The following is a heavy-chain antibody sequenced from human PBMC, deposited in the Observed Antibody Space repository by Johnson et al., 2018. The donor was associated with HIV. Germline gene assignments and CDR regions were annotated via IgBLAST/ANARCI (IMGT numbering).Heavy chain of an antibody. CDR2: INWNGGSI. CDR1: GFTFDYYG. J-gene: IGHJ3*02. D-gene: IGHD3-10*02. CDR3: AKDIALRYYYVLRGAVDI. Sequence: MQLVESGGGVVRPGGSLRLSCAASGFTFDYYGMSWVRQAPGKGLEWVSGINWNGGSIGYADSVKGRFTISRDNAKNSLYLQMNSLRAEDTALYYCAKDIALRYYYVLRGAVDIWGQGTMVTVAS. V-gene: IGHV3-20*04.